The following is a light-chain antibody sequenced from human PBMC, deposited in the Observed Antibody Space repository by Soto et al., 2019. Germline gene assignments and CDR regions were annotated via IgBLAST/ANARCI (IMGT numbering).Light chain of an antibody. CDR1: SSDVGGYNY. CDR3: CSHAGSYTYV. J-gene: IGLJ1*01. V-gene: IGLV2-11*01. Sequence: QSALTQPRSVSGSPGQSVTISCTGTSSDVGGYNYVSWYQQHPGKAPKLMIYDVSKRPSGVPDRFSGSKSGNTASLTISGLQAEDEADYYCCSHAGSYTYVFGTRTKLTVL. CDR2: DVS.